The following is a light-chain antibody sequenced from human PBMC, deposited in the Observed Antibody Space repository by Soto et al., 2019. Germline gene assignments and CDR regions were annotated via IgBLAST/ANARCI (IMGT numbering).Light chain of an antibody. J-gene: IGKJ5*01. CDR1: QSISSW. Sequence: DIQVTQSPSTLSASVGDRVTFTCRASQSISSWLAWYQQKPGKAPTLLLYDASTLQSGVPSRFSGSGSGTEFTLTISSLQSEDFAVYYCQQYNNWPPVGTTFGQGTQLEIK. CDR2: DAS. CDR3: QQYNNWPPVGTT. V-gene: IGKV1-5*01.